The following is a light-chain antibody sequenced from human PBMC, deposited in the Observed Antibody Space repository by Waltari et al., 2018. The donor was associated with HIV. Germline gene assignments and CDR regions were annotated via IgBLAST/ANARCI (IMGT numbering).Light chain of an antibody. Sequence: IVMTQSPATLSALQGERVTLSCRASQNISSHLAWLQQRPGQAPRLVIYEAVTRPTGIPARISGRGSETDFTLTISSLQSEDVAVYFCQQYNNWPPWTFGQGTKVEMK. CDR2: EAV. CDR1: QNISSH. CDR3: QQYNNWPPWT. J-gene: IGKJ1*01. V-gene: IGKV3D-15*01.